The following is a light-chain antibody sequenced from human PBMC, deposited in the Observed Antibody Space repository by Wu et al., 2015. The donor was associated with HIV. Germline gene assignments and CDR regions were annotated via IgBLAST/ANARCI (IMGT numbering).Light chain of an antibody. J-gene: IGKJ4*01. V-gene: IGKV3-20*01. Sequence: EIVLTQSPGTLSLSPGERATLSCRASQSVSSSYVAWYQQKSGQAPRLFIYGASSRAAGIPDRFRGSGSGTDFTLTISRLEPEDFAVYYCQQYGSSPRSFGGGTKVEIK. CDR1: QSVSSSY. CDR2: GAS. CDR3: QQYGSSPRS.